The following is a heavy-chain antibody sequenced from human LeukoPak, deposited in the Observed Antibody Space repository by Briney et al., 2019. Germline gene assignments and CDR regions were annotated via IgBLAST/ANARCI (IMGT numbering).Heavy chain of an antibody. CDR2: ISSSSSYI. CDR1: GFTFSSYS. V-gene: IGHV3-21*01. Sequence: MPGGSLRLSCAASGFTFSSYSMNWVRQAPGKGLEWVSSISSSSSYIYYADSVKGRFTISRDNAKNSLYLQMNSLRAEDTAVYYCARDSGYCSGGSCYFYYYYYYMDVWGKGTTVTLSS. CDR3: ARDSGYCSGGSCYFYYYYYYMDV. J-gene: IGHJ6*03. D-gene: IGHD2-15*01.